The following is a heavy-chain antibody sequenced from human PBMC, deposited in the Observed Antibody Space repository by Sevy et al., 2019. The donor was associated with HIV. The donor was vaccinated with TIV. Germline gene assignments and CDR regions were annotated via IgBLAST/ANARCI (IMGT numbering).Heavy chain of an antibody. D-gene: IGHD4-17*01. J-gene: IGHJ4*02. CDR1: GFTFSSYW. V-gene: IGHV3-7*01. CDR2: INEDGSEE. CDR3: ARDPGPAGTKNWGAFDY. Sequence: GGSLRLSCAASGFTFSSYWMSWVRQAPGKGLEWVANINEDGSEEKYVASVRGRITVSRDNAKNSLYLQMNSLRAEDTAVYYCARDPGPAGTKNWGAFDYWGQATLVTVSS.